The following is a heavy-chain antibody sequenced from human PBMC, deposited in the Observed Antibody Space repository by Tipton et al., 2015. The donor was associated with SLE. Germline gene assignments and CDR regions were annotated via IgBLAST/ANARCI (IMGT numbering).Heavy chain of an antibody. CDR2: IYNSGTT. Sequence: TLSLTCTVSGGSVNTGNCYWTWIRQHPGKGPEWIGYIYNSGTTYYNPSLRGRITISIDTSKNQYFLSLNSVTAADTAVYYYARVPYVYDSRTSLYLGQGSLVNVSS. D-gene: IGHD3-22*01. CDR3: ARVPYVYDSRTSLY. CDR1: GGSVNTGNCY. J-gene: IGHJ4*02. V-gene: IGHV4-31*03.